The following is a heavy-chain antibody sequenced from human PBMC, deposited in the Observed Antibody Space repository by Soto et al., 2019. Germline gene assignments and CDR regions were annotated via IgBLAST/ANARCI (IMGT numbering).Heavy chain of an antibody. CDR2: IIPIFGTA. V-gene: IGHV1-69*12. J-gene: IGHJ5*02. Sequence: QVQLVQSGAEVKKPGSSVKVSCKASGGTFSSYAISWVRQAPGQGLEWMGGIIPIFGTANYAQKFQGRVTITAEXXTXTXSMELSSLRSEDTAVYYCARVEGCSSGHPPMGWFDPWGQGTLVTVSS. CDR1: GGTFSSYA. CDR3: ARVEGCSSGHPPMGWFDP. D-gene: IGHD6-19*01.